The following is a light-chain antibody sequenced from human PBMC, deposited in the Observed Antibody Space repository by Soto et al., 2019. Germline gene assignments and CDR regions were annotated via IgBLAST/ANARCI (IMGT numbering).Light chain of an antibody. J-gene: IGKJ1*01. V-gene: IGKV1-5*03. CDR2: KAS. Sequence: QITQSPSTLSGSVGDRVTITCRASQTISSWLAWYQQKQGKAPRLLIYKASTLKSGVPSRFSGSGSGTEFTLTISSLQPDDCETYDCQHYNSYSEAFGQGTKVDIK. CDR3: QHYNSYSEA. CDR1: QTISSW.